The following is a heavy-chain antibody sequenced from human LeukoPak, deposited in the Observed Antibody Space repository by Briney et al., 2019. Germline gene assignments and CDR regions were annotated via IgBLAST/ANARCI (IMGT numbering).Heavy chain of an antibody. CDR3: ATIKDILTGYYHDY. CDR2: FDPEDGVT. D-gene: IGHD3-9*01. J-gene: IGHJ4*02. V-gene: IGHV1-24*01. CDR1: GCTLTELS. Sequence: GASVKVSCKVSGCTLTELSMHWVRQAPGKGLEWMGGFDPEDGVTIYAQNFQGRVTMTKDTSTDTAYMELSSLRSEDTAVYYCATIKDILTGYYHDYWGQGTLVTVSS.